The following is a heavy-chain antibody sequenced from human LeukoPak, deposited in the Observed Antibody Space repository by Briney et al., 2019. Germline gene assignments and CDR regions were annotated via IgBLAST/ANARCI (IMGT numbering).Heavy chain of an antibody. Sequence: PGVSLRLYCAASGFTFRSYAMSWVRQAPGKGLEWVSAISGSGGSTYYADSVKGRFTISRDNSKNTLYLQMNSLRAEDTAVYYCAKGPPGAMVTNWGQGTLVTVSS. V-gene: IGHV3-23*01. CDR3: AKGPPGAMVTN. J-gene: IGHJ4*02. D-gene: IGHD5-18*01. CDR2: ISGSGGST. CDR1: GFTFRSYA.